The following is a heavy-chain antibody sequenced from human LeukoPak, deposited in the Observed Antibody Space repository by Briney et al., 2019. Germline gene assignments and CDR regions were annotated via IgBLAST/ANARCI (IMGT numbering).Heavy chain of an antibody. CDR3: ARELRITMVRGVIISY. CDR1: GYTFTGYY. V-gene: IGHV1-2*02. CDR2: INPNRGGT. J-gene: IGHJ4*02. D-gene: IGHD3-10*01. Sequence: ASVTVSCKASGYTFTGYYMHWVRQAPGQGLGWLVGINPNRGGTKSAQKFQGRVTMTRDTAISTAYMELSRLRSHDTAVYYCARELRITMVRGVIISYWGQGTLVTVSS.